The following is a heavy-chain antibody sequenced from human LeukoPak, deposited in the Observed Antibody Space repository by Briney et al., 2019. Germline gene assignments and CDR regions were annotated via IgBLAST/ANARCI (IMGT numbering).Heavy chain of an antibody. CDR3: ARGGVRGYSYGYEVDY. D-gene: IGHD5-18*01. V-gene: IGHV4-4*07. CDR2: IYTSGST. CDR1: GGSISGYY. J-gene: IGHJ4*02. Sequence: PSETLSLTCTVSGGSISGYYWSWIRQPAGKGLEWIGRIYTSGSTNYNPSLKSRVTMSVDTSKNQFSLRLSSVTAADTAVYYCARGGVRGYSYGYEVDYWGQGTLVTVSS.